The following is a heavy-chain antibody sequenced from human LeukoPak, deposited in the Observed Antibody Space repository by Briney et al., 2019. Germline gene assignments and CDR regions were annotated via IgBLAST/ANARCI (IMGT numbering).Heavy chain of an antibody. CDR1: GISVRSNY. CDR3: ARVPPPFTMYYMDV. CDR2: ISSGDDT. J-gene: IGHJ6*03. Sequence: GGSLRLSCAASGISVRSNYMNWVRQAPGRGLEWVSLISSGDDTDYADSVKGRFTISRDSSKNTVSLQMNSLRAEDTAIYFCARVPPPFTMYYMDVWGKGTPVIVSS. D-gene: IGHD5-24*01. V-gene: IGHV3-53*01.